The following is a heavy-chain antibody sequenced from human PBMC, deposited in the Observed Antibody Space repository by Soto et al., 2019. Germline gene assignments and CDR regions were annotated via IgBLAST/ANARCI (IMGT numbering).Heavy chain of an antibody. CDR1: GGTFSNDI. V-gene: IGHV1-69*08. J-gene: IGHJ4*02. Sequence: QVQVVQSGAEVKKPGSSVKVSCKASGGTFSNDIITWVRQAPGQGLEWMGRIIPLLDIANYAQKFRGRVTITADKSTSTAYMELNSLRSEDTAVYYCVRDSPIGSTYSGYDGIDYWGQGTLVTVSS. CDR3: VRDSPIGSTYSGYDGIDY. CDR2: IIPLLDIA. D-gene: IGHD5-12*01.